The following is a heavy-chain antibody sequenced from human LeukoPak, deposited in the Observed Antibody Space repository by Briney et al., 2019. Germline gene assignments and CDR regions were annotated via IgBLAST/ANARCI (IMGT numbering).Heavy chain of an antibody. D-gene: IGHD6-19*01. CDR3: ARHSIAVAGL. J-gene: IGHJ4*02. V-gene: IGHV4-39*01. CDR2: IYYSGST. Sequence: SETLSLTCTVSGGSISNSSYYWGWIRQPPGKGLEWIGSIYYSGSTYYNPSLKSRVTISVDTSKNQFSLKLSSVTAADTAVYYCARHSIAVAGLWGQGTLVTVSS. CDR1: GGSISNSSYY.